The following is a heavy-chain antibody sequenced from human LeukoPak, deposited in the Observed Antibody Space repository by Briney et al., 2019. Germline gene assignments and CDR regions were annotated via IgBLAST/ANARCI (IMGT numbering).Heavy chain of an antibody. CDR1: GFTFSSSW. J-gene: IGHJ4*02. Sequence: PGGSLGLSCAASGFTFSSSWMSWVRQAPGKGLEWAANIKQDGTEKYYVDSVNGRFTISRDNAKNSLYLQMNSLRAEDTAVYYCARDMYGGTDYWGQGTLVTVSS. V-gene: IGHV3-7*01. CDR2: IKQDGTEK. D-gene: IGHD2-8*01. CDR3: ARDMYGGTDY.